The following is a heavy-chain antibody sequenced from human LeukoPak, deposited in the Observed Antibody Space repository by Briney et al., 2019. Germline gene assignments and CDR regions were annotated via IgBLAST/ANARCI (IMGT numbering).Heavy chain of an antibody. D-gene: IGHD5-18*01. CDR2: IYYSGST. CDR3: ARGDSYVGY. V-gene: IGHV4-59*12. CDR1: GGSISSYY. J-gene: IGHJ4*02. Sequence: SETLSLTCTVSGGSISSYYRSWIRQPPGKGLEWIGYIYYSGSTYYNPSLKSRVTISVDTSKNQFSLKLSSVTAADTAVYYCARGDSYVGYWGQGTLVTVSS.